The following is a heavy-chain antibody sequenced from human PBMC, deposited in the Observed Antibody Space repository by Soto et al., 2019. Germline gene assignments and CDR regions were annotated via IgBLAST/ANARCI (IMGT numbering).Heavy chain of an antibody. CDR3: ARGIVVVAAKYYFDS. CDR2: IITIFDTA. J-gene: IGHJ4*02. V-gene: IGHV1-69*12. CDR1: GGTFSTYA. Sequence: QVQLVQSGAEVKKPGSSVKVSCQASGGTFSTYAITWVRQAPGQGLEWMGGIITIFDTANYAQRFQGRLTITADESTNTAYMELSRLTSEDTAVYYCARGIVVVAAKYYFDSWGQGTLVTVSS. D-gene: IGHD2-15*01.